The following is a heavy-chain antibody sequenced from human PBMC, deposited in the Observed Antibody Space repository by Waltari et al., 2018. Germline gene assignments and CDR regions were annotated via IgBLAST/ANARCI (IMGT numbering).Heavy chain of an antibody. V-gene: IGHV3-30*02. J-gene: IGHJ4*02. CDR3: AQKEMTTTYYFDY. CDR1: GFTFSSYG. CDR2: IRYDGSDK. D-gene: IGHD1-1*01. Sequence: QVQLVESGGGVVQPGGSLRLSCAASGFTFSSYGMHWVRQAPGKGLEWVAFIRYDGSDKNYADSVKGRFTISRDNSKNTLYLQLNSLRPEDTSVYYCAQKEMTTTYYFDYWGQGTLVTVSS.